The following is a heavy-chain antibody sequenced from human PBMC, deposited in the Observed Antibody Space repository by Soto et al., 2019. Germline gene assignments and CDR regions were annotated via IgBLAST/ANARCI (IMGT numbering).Heavy chain of an antibody. CDR2: IYPGDSDT. CDR3: ARGSYGYYYYYGMDV. CDR1: GYSFTSYW. Sequence: ESLKISCKGSGYSFTSYWIGWVRQMPGKGLEWMGIIYPGDSDTRYSPSFQGQVTISADKSISTAYLQWSSLKASDTAMYYCARGSYGYYYYYGMDVWGQGTTVTVSS. D-gene: IGHD5-18*01. V-gene: IGHV5-51*01. J-gene: IGHJ6*02.